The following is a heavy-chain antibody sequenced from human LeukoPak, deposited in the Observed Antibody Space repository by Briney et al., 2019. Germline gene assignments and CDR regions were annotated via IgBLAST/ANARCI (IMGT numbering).Heavy chain of an antibody. CDR2: ITTSSSYI. CDR3: ATGGVHYYDSSADY. V-gene: IGHV3-21*01. Sequence: GGSLRLSCAASGFTFSSYSMNWVRQAPGKGLEWVSSITTSSSYIYYADSVKGRFTISRDNAKNSLYLQMDSLRGEDTAVYYCATGGVHYYDSSADYWGQGTLVTVSS. CDR1: GFTFSSYS. J-gene: IGHJ4*02. D-gene: IGHD3-22*01.